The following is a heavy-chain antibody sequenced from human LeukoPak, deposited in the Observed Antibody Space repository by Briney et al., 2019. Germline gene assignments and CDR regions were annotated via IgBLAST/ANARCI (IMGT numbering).Heavy chain of an antibody. Sequence: ASVKVSCKASGYTFTGYYMHWVRQAPGQGLEWMGWINPNSGGTNYAQKFQGRVTMTRDTSISTAYMELSRLRSDDTAVYYCARDGAMSSYYDSSGYPYWGQGTLVTVPS. D-gene: IGHD3-22*01. CDR2: INPNSGGT. CDR1: GYTFTGYY. J-gene: IGHJ4*02. V-gene: IGHV1-2*02. CDR3: ARDGAMSSYYDSSGYPY.